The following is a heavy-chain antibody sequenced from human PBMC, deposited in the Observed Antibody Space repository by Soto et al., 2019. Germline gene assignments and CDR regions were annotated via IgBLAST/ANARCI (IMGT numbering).Heavy chain of an antibody. CDR1: GYSFTTYW. CDR3: ARPRSGSYRLDYYGMDV. J-gene: IGHJ6*02. Sequence: PGESLKISCKGSGYSFTTYWIAWVRQMPGKGLEWMGIIYPGDSDARYSPSFEGQVTISADRSISTAYLRWSSLKASDTAMYYCARPRSGSYRLDYYGMDVWGQGNTVTVSS. D-gene: IGHD3-10*01. CDR2: IYPGDSDA. V-gene: IGHV5-51*01.